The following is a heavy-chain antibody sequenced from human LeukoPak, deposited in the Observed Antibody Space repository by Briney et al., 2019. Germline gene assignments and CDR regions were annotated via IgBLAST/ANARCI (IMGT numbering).Heavy chain of an antibody. V-gene: IGHV3-74*01. J-gene: IGHJ4*02. Sequence: GGSLRLSCAASEFTFSSHWMHWVRQAPGKGLVCVARIKSDGTYRDYGDSVRGRFTISRDNAKDTLYLQMNSLRAEDTAVYYCVRDDRSYGVDYWGQGTPVTVSS. D-gene: IGHD4-17*01. CDR1: EFTFSSHW. CDR3: VRDDRSYGVDY. CDR2: IKSDGTYR.